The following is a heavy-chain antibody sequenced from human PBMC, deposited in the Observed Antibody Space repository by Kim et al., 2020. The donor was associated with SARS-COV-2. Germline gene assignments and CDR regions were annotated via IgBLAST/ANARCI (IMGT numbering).Heavy chain of an antibody. CDR2: INTNTGNP. D-gene: IGHD3-16*02. CDR3: ARGSLLHLGELSTFDY. CDR1: GYTFASYA. J-gene: IGHJ4*02. Sequence: ASVKVSCKASGYTFASYAMDWVRQAPGQGLEWMGWINTNTGNPTYAQGFTGRFVFSLDTSVSTAYLQISSLKAEDTAVYYCARGSLLHLGELSTFDYWGQGTLVTVSS. V-gene: IGHV7-4-1*02.